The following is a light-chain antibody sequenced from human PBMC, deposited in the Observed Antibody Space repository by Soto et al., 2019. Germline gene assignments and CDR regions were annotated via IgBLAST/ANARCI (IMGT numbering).Light chain of an antibody. CDR3: QQRSNWPPYT. CDR1: QSVGSY. V-gene: IGKV3-11*01. Sequence: ETVLTQSPATLSLSPGERATLSCRASQSVGSYLGWYQQKPGQAPRLLIYDASNRATGIPARFSGSGSGTDFTLTISSLEPEDFAVYYCQQRSNWPPYTFGQGTKLEIK. J-gene: IGKJ2*01. CDR2: DAS.